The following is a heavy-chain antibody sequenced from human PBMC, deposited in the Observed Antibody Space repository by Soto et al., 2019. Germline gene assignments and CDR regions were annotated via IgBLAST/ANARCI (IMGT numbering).Heavy chain of an antibody. J-gene: IGHJ6*04. Sequence: ASVKVSCKASGYTFTSYYMHWVRQAPGQGLEWMGIINPSGGSTSYAQKFQGRVTMTRDTSTSTVYMELSSLRSEDTAVYYCARACITMVRGVIGGMAVWGKGTTVTVSS. CDR2: INPSGGST. CDR1: GYTFTSYY. V-gene: IGHV1-46*01. D-gene: IGHD3-10*01. CDR3: ARACITMVRGVIGGMAV.